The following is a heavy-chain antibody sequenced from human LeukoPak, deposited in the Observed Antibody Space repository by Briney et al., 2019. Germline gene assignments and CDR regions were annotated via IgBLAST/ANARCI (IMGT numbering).Heavy chain of an antibody. CDR3: ARRGVIITEDYYYYYGMDV. D-gene: IGHD3-10*01. V-gene: IGHV3-48*03. CDR1: GFIFSSYE. CDR2: ITSGGSTI. J-gene: IGHJ6*02. Sequence: GGSLRLSCAASGFIFSSYEMNWVRQAPGKGLEWVSYITSGGSTIYSADSVKGRFTISRDNAKNSLYLQMNSLRAEDKAVYYFARRGVIITEDYYYYYGMDVWGQGTTVTVSS.